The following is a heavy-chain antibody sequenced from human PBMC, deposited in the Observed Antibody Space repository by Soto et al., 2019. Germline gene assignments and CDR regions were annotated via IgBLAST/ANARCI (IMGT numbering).Heavy chain of an antibody. J-gene: IGHJ6*02. Sequence: SETLSLTCTVSGGSISSGGYYWSWIRQHPGKGLEWIGYIYYSGSTYYNPSLKSRVTISVDTSKNQFSLKLSSVTAADTAVYYCARDPSYGMDVWGQGTTVTVSS. CDR2: IYYSGST. V-gene: IGHV4-31*03. CDR1: GGSISSGGYY. CDR3: ARDPSYGMDV.